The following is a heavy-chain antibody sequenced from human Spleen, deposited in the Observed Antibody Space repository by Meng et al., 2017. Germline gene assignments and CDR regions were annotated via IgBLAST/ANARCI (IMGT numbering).Heavy chain of an antibody. Sequence: GESLKISCAASGFTFSSYGMHWVRQAPGKGLEWVAVIWYDGSNKYYADSVKGRFTISRDNSKNTLYLQMNSLRAEDTAVYYCARVLGAEYSSSSDYWGQGTLVTVSS. CDR2: IWYDGSNK. CDR1: GFTFSSYG. D-gene: IGHD6-6*01. V-gene: IGHV3-33*01. J-gene: IGHJ4*02. CDR3: ARVLGAEYSSSSDY.